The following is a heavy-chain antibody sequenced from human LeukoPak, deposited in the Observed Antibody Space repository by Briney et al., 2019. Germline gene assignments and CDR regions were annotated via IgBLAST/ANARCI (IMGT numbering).Heavy chain of an antibody. D-gene: IGHD4-11*01. V-gene: IGHV4-59*02. CDR3: AGAHSNSFYFDF. Sequence: SETLSLTCTVSGGSVRTYYWSWIRQSPGKGLEWIGYIYSGSTNYNPSLKSRVTISVDASKNQCFLKLRSVTAADTAVYFCAGAHSNSFYFDFWGQGTLVSVSS. CDR1: GGSVRTYY. J-gene: IGHJ4*02. CDR2: IYSGST.